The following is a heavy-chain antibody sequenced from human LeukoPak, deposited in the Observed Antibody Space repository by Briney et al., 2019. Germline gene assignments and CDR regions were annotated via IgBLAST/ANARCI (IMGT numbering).Heavy chain of an antibody. J-gene: IGHJ4*02. CDR2: IYSGGST. V-gene: IGHV3-53*01. CDR3: ARSGYSYGWDFEY. Sequence: PGGPLRLSRAASGFTVSSNYMSWVRQAPGKGLEWVSVIYSGGSTYYTDSVKGRFTISRDNSKNTLYLQMNSLRAEDTAVYYCARSGYSYGWDFEYWGQGTLVTVSS. CDR1: GFTVSSNY. D-gene: IGHD5-18*01.